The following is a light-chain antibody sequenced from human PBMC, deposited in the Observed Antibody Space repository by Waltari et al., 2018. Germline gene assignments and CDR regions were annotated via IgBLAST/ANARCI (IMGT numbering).Light chain of an antibody. CDR3: QTWATGIRV. CDR1: SGHSSHA. J-gene: IGLJ2*01. Sequence: QLVLTQSPSASASLGASVKLPCPLSSGHSSHAIAWHQQQPEKGPRYLMRLNSDGSHTKGDGIPDRFSGSSSGAERYLTISSLQSEDEADYYCQTWATGIRVFGGGTKLTVL. CDR2: LNSDGSH. V-gene: IGLV4-69*01.